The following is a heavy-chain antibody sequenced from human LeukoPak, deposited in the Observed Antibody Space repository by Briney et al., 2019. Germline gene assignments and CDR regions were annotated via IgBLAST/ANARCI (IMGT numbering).Heavy chain of an antibody. CDR3: ARQRAKPYYYYYGMDV. CDR2: IYPGDSDT. J-gene: IGHJ6*02. V-gene: IGHV5-51*01. Sequence: GESLKISRKGSGYSFTSYWIGWVRQMPGKGLEWMGIIYPGDSDTRYSPSFQGQVTISADKSISTAYLQWSSLKASDTAMYYCARQRAKPYYYYYGMDVWGQGTTVTVSS. D-gene: IGHD1-26*01. CDR1: GYSFTSYW.